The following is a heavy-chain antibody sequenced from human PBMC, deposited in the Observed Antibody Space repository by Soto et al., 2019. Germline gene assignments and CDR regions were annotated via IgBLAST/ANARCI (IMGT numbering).Heavy chain of an antibody. Sequence: TSETLSLTCTVSGGSISSYDWSWIRQPPGKGLEWIGSISYSGSTNYNPSLSSRVTISVDTSKNQFSLSLSSVTAADTAVYYCTRDTGYYDYVWGNHPFDYWGQGTLVTVSS. D-gene: IGHD3-16*01. CDR1: GGSISSYD. CDR2: ISYSGST. CDR3: TRDTGYYDYVWGNHPFDY. V-gene: IGHV4-4*08. J-gene: IGHJ4*02.